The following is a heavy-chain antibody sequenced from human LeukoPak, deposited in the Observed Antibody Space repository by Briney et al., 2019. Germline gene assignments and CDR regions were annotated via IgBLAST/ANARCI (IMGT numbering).Heavy chain of an antibody. D-gene: IGHD4-17*01. CDR3: ARERDYGDYVSYYYGMDV. CDR1: GYTFTSYG. V-gene: IGHV1-18*01. CDR2: ISAYNGNT. Sequence: ASVTVSCKASGYTFTSYGISWVRQAPGHGLEWMGWISAYNGNTNYAQKLQGRVTMTTDTSTSTAYMELRSLGSDDTAVYYCARERDYGDYVSYYYGMDVWGQGATVTVSS. J-gene: IGHJ6*02.